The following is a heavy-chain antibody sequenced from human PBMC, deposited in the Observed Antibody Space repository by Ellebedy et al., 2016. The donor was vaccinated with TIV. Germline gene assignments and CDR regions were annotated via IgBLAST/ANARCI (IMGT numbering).Heavy chain of an antibody. CDR1: GFIVSDYF. CDR2: IYRNGVT. D-gene: IGHD4-17*01. Sequence: PGGSLRLSCAASGFIVSDYFMSWVRQAPGKGLEWVSIIYRNGVTNYTDSVLGRFDISRDSSTNTLYLQMNSLRADDTAVYYCARDPRGGGDYGDNCFDPWGQGTLVTVSS. J-gene: IGHJ5*02. CDR3: ARDPRGGGDYGDNCFDP. V-gene: IGHV3-66*01.